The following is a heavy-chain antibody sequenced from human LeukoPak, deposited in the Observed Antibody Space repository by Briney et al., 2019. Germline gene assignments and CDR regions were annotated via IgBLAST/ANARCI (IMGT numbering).Heavy chain of an antibody. V-gene: IGHV3-15*01. CDR1: GFTFSNAW. J-gene: IGHJ4*02. Sequence: GGSLRLSCAASGFTFSNAWMSWVRQAPGKGLEWVVRIKSKTDRGTTDYAAPVKGRFTISRDDSKNTLFLQMNSLKTEDTAVYYCTTVGRFFDYWGQGTLVTVSS. CDR2: IKSKTDRGTT. CDR3: TTVGRFFDY.